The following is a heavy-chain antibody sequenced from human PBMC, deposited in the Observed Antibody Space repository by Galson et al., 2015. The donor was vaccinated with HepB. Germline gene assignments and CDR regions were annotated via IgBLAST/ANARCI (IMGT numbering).Heavy chain of an antibody. CDR1: GFVFRSYE. Sequence: SLRLSCAASGFVFRSYEMSWFRQSPGKGLEWVSYITDSANTKNYADSVKGQFTISRDNSNNMLYLQMDSLRLDDTAVYYCAKGPLYNYVYLDYWGQGTLVTVSS. CDR3: AKGPLYNYVYLDY. J-gene: IGHJ4*02. V-gene: IGHV3-48*03. D-gene: IGHD5-24*01. CDR2: ITDSANTK.